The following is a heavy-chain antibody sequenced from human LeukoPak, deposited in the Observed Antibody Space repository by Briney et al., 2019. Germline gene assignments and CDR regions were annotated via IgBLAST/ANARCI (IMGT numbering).Heavy chain of an antibody. CDR2: IYTSEST. D-gene: IGHD1-26*01. Sequence: SETLSLTCTVSGGSISSYYWSWIRQPAGKGLEWIGRIYTSESTNYNPSLKSRVTISVDKSKNQFSLKLSSVTAADTAVYYCARVGATGSGYYFDYWGQGTLVTVSS. CDR1: GGSISSYY. V-gene: IGHV4-4*07. J-gene: IGHJ4*02. CDR3: ARVGATGSGYYFDY.